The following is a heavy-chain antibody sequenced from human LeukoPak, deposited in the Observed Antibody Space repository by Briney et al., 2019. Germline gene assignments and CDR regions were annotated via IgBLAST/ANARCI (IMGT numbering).Heavy chain of an antibody. J-gene: IGHJ4*02. CDR3: ARFGYGLDY. D-gene: IGHD3-10*01. CDR1: GGSISSGGYS. CDR2: IYYSGST. Sequence: SETLSLTCAVSGGSISSGGYSWSWIRQPPGKGLEWIGYIYYSGSTNYNPSLKSRVTISVDTSKNQFSLKLSSVTAADTAVYYCARFGYGLDYWGQGTPVTVSS. V-gene: IGHV4-30-4*07.